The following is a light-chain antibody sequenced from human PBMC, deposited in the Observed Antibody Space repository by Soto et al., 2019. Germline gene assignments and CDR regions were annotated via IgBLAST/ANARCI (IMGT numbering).Light chain of an antibody. CDR1: QSVSSY. CDR3: QQRSNWPIT. Sequence: EIVLTQSPATLSLSPGERATLSCRASQSVSSYLAWYQQKPGQAPRLLIYDASNRATGIPARFSGSGSGTDLTLTISSLEPEDFAVYCCQQRSNWPITFGQGTRLEIK. J-gene: IGKJ5*01. CDR2: DAS. V-gene: IGKV3-11*01.